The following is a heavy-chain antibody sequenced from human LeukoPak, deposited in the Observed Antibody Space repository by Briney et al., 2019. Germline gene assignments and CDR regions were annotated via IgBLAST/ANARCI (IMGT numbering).Heavy chain of an antibody. D-gene: IGHD2-21*01. CDR2: IYSGGST. CDR1: GFTFSDYA. J-gene: IGHJ4*02. CDR3: ARFVALDYFDY. V-gene: IGHV3-53*01. Sequence: PGGSLRLSCAASGFTFSDYAMSWVRQAPGKGLEWVSVIYSGGSTYYADSVKGRFTISRDNSKNTLYLQMNSLRAEDTAVYYCARFVALDYFDYWGQGTLVTVSS.